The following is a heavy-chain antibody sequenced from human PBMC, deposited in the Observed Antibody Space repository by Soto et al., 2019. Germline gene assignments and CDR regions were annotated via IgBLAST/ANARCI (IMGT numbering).Heavy chain of an antibody. CDR1: GFTLSNVG. D-gene: IGHD3-16*01. CDR3: ATDERMFVGVRYGMAV. V-gene: IGHV3-33*01. Sequence: QVQLVESGGGVVQPGGSLRLSCTASGFTLSNVGMHWVRQAPGKGLEWVAIIWYDGSKKVYGDSVKGRFTISRDTSNNNLYLQINNRLAEDAAVFYYATDERMFVGVRYGMAVGGEGTTFTVSS. CDR2: IWYDGSKK. J-gene: IGHJ6*04.